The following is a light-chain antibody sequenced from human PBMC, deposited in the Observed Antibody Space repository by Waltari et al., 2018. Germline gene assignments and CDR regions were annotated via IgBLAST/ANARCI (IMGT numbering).Light chain of an antibody. J-gene: IGLJ1*01. CDR3: CSYAGGSAFV. CDR2: GVS. V-gene: IGLV2-23*02. CDR1: SSDVGSYNL. Sequence: QSALTQPASVSGSPGQSSTIACTGTSSDVGSYNLVSWYQHRPGKAPKPIIYGVSKRPSGVSNRFSGSKSGNTASLTISGLRTEDEADYYCCSYAGGSAFVFGTGTKITVL.